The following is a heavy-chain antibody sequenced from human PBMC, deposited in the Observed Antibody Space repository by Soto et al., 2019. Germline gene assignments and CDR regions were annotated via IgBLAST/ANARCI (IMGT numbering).Heavy chain of an antibody. CDR1: GFTFSDYY. J-gene: IGHJ4*02. Sequence: QVQLVESGGGLVKPGGSLRLSCAASGFTFSDYYMSWIRQAPGKGLEWVSYISSSGSILYYSDSVKGRFTISRDNAKNSLYLQKNSLRAEDTAVYYCAREFSGYDSYFDYWGQGTLVTVSS. V-gene: IGHV3-11*01. CDR2: ISSSGSIL. CDR3: AREFSGYDSYFDY. D-gene: IGHD5-12*01.